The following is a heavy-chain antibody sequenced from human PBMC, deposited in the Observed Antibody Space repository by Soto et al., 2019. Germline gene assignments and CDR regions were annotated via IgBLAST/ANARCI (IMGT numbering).Heavy chain of an antibody. CDR2: ISSSSSYI. CDR1: GFTFSSYS. V-gene: IGHV3-21*01. D-gene: IGHD2-15*01. Sequence: GGSLRLSCAASGFTFSSYSMSWVRQAPGKGLEWVSAISSSSSYIYYADSVKGRFTISRDNAKNSLYLQMNSLRAEDTAVYYCARVAKVSLIDLLLHKINWFVPWGQGT. J-gene: IGHJ5*02. CDR3: ARVAKVSLIDLLLHKINWFVP.